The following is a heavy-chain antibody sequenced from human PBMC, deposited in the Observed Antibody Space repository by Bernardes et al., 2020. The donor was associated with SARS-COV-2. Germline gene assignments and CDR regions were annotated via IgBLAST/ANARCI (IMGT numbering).Heavy chain of an antibody. D-gene: IGHD2-2*01. CDR1: GFNFSSDG. V-gene: IGHV3-33*01. CDR2: ICYDGSNI. CDR3: AREGVVPADEDYDYGMDV. Sequence: GGSPRLYCAASGFNFSSDGMHWVRQAPGKGLEWVAYICYDGSNIYYADSVKGRFTISRDNSQNTLYLQMNSLRAEDTSVYYCAREGVVPADEDYDYGMDVWGQGITVTVSS. J-gene: IGHJ6*02.